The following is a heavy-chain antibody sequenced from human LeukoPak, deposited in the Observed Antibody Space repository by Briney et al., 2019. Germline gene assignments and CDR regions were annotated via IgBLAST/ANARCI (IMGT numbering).Heavy chain of an antibody. J-gene: IGHJ4*02. D-gene: IGHD6-19*01. Sequence: GGSLRLSCAASGFTFSSYSMNWVRQAPGKGLEWVSSISSSSSYIYYADSVKGRFTISRDNAKNSLYLQMNSLRAEDTAVYYCARDSSGWYEPDYWGQGTPVTVSS. CDR3: ARDSSGWYEPDY. CDR2: ISSSSSYI. V-gene: IGHV3-21*01. CDR1: GFTFSSYS.